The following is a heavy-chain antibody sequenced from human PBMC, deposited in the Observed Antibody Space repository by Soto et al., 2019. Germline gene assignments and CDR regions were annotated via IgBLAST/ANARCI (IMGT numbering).Heavy chain of an antibody. CDR1: GFTFSSYA. V-gene: IGHV3-23*01. CDR2: ISGSGGST. J-gene: IGHJ6*02. D-gene: IGHD2-15*01. CDR3: AKYSIGGSCYGPNYGMDV. Sequence: GGSLRLSCAASGFTFSSYAMSWVRQAPGKGLEWVSAISGSGGSTYYADSVRGRFTVSRDNSMNTLYLQMNSLGAEDTALYYCAKYSIGGSCYGPNYGMDVWGQGTTVTVSS.